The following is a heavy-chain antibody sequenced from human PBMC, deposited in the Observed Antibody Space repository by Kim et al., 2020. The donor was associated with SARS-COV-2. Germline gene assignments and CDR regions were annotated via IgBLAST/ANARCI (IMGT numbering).Heavy chain of an antibody. Sequence: FQGRVTITADESTSTAYMELSSLRSEDTAVYYCARREYYDFWSGQYYFDYWGQGTLVTVSS. J-gene: IGHJ4*02. V-gene: IGHV1-69*01. CDR3: ARREYYDFWSGQYYFDY. D-gene: IGHD3-3*01.